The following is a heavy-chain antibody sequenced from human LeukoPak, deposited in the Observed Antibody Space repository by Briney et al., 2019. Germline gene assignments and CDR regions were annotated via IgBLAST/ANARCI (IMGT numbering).Heavy chain of an antibody. V-gene: IGHV4-4*07. Sequence: ASETLSLTCTVSGGSISSYYWSWIRQPAGKGLEWIGRIYTSGSTNYNPSLKSRVTMSVDTSKNQISLKLSSVTAADTAVYYCARALAAAGRDYYYYMDVWGKGTTVTVSS. CDR1: GGSISSYY. CDR3: ARALAAAGRDYYYYMDV. J-gene: IGHJ6*03. D-gene: IGHD6-13*01. CDR2: IYTSGST.